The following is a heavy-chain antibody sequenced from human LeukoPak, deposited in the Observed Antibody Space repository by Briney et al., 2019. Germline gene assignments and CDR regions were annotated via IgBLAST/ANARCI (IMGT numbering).Heavy chain of an antibody. D-gene: IGHD2-15*01. J-gene: IGHJ4*02. V-gene: IGHV3-30-3*02. CDR2: ISYDGSNK. CDR1: GFTFSSYA. CDR3: AKPGLRVVVEDY. Sequence: GRSLRLSCAASGFTFSSYAMHWVRQAPGKGLEWVAVISYDGSNKYYADSVKGRFTISRDNSKNTLYLQMNSLRAEDTAVYYCAKPGLRVVVEDYWGQGTLVTVSS.